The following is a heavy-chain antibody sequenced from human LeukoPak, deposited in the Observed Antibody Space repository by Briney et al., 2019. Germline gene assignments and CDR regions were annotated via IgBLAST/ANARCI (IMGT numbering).Heavy chain of an antibody. CDR3: AKYRQEYSGSYLDY. D-gene: IGHD1-26*01. CDR1: GYSFNTYW. CDR2: IYPSDSDT. Sequence: GESLKISCNSYGYSFNTYWIAWVRQMPGKGLEWMGIIYPSDSDTRYSPSFQGQVTISADKSISTAYLQWSSLKASDTAMYYCAKYRQEYSGSYLDYWGQGTLVTVSS. J-gene: IGHJ4*02. V-gene: IGHV5-51*01.